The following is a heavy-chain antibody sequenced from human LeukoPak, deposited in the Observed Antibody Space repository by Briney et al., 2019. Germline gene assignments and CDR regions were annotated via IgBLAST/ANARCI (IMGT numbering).Heavy chain of an antibody. CDR1: GFTFSSYA. Sequence: GGSLRLSCAASGFTFSSYAMHWVRQAPGKGLEYVSAISSNGGSTYYANSVKGRFTISRDNSKNTLYLQMGSLRAEDMAVYYCARGWGPMVRGVISPPFDYWGQGALVTVSS. D-gene: IGHD3-10*01. CDR3: ARGWGPMVRGVISPPFDY. V-gene: IGHV3-64*01. CDR2: ISSNGGST. J-gene: IGHJ4*02.